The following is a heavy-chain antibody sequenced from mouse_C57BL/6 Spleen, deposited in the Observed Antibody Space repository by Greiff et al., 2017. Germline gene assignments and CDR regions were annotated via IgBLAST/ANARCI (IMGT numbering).Heavy chain of an antibody. Sequence: EVKVVESEGGLVQPGSSMKLSCTASGFTFSDYYMAWVRQVPEKGLEWVANINYDGSSTYYLDSLKSRFIISRDNANNILYLQMSSLKSEDTATYYCAREDYYYYPPGYFDVWGTGTTVTVSS. D-gene: IGHD1-1*02. J-gene: IGHJ1*03. CDR3: AREDYYYYPPGYFDV. CDR1: GFTFSDYY. V-gene: IGHV5-16*01. CDR2: INYDGSST.